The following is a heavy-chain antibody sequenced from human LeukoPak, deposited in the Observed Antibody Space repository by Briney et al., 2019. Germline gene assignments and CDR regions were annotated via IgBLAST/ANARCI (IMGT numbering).Heavy chain of an antibody. V-gene: IGHV4-59*01. CDR2: IYYSQGS. CDR1: GGSISSYC. J-gene: IGHJ5*02. Sequence: PSETLSLTCTVSGGSISSYCWSWIRQPPGKGLGWIGYIYYSQGSNYNPSLQSRLNISVDTSKNQFSQKLSSVTAADTAVYYCARARADWFDPWGQGTLVTVSS. CDR3: ARARADWFDP.